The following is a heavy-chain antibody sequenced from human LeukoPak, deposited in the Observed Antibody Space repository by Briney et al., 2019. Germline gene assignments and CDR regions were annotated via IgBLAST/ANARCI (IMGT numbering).Heavy chain of an antibody. D-gene: IGHD6-19*01. J-gene: IGHJ4*02. CDR2: ISGSGGST. V-gene: IGHV3-23*01. Sequence: GALRLSCAASGFTFSSYAMSWVRQAPGKGLEWVSAISGSGGSTYYADSVKGRFTISRDNSKNTLYLQMNSLRAEDTAVYYCAKQRVGSGRIFDYWGQGTLVTVSS. CDR3: AKQRVGSGRIFDY. CDR1: GFTFSSYA.